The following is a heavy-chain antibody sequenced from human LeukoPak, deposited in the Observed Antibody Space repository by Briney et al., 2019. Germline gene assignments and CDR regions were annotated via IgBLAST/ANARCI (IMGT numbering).Heavy chain of an antibody. CDR1: RYTFTGYY. CDR3: AREFSIRDGYSEVAQKSFDY. D-gene: IGHD5-24*01. J-gene: IGHJ4*02. V-gene: IGHV1-46*01. Sequence: GASVKASWKASRYTFTGYYMHWVRQAPGQGLEWMGVISPSGGKTGYAQKFQDRVTMTRDTSTSTVYMELSSLRSEDTAVYYCAREFSIRDGYSEVAQKSFDYWGRGTLVTVSS. CDR2: ISPSGGKT.